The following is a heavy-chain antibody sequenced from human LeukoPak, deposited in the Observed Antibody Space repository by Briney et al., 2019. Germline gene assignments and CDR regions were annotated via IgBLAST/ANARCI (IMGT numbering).Heavy chain of an antibody. V-gene: IGHV4-59*01. Sequence: SETLSLTCTVSGASISSSYWSWIRQPPGKGLEWIGYIYYSGSTNYNPSLESRVTIAVDTSKNQFSLKLSSVTAADTAVYYCARQGYGSYFDYWGQGTLVTVSS. CDR3: ARQGYGSYFDY. D-gene: IGHD4-17*01. CDR1: GASISSSY. J-gene: IGHJ4*02. CDR2: IYYSGST.